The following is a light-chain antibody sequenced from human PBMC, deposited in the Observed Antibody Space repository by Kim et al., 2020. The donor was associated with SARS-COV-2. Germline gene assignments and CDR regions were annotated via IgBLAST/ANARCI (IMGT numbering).Light chain of an antibody. Sequence: SAAGGDRVTMTCRASQSIGNSWAWYQQRPGKAPNLLIYKASTLQSGVPSRFRGSGSGTDFTLSISSLQPDDFATYYCQHYNSYPYTFGQGTKLEIK. V-gene: IGKV1-5*03. CDR3: QHYNSYPYT. CDR1: QSIGNS. CDR2: KAS. J-gene: IGKJ2*01.